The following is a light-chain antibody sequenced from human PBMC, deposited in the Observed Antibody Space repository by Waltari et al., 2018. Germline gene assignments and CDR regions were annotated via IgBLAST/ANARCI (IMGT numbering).Light chain of an antibody. CDR1: SSDLGSYNY. CDR3: SSCTTSNTVV. CDR2: EVS. Sequence: QSALTQPASVSGSPGQSIAISCTGTSSDLGSYNYVSWYQPHPGKAPKPMIYEVSNRPSGVVDRFSGSKSGNTASLTISGLQAEDEADYYCSSCTTSNTVVFGTGTKVTVL. V-gene: IGLV2-14*01. J-gene: IGLJ1*01.